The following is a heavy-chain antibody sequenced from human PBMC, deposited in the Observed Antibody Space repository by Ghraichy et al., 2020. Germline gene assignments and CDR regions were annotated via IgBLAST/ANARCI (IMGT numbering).Heavy chain of an antibody. V-gene: IGHV3-33*08. D-gene: IGHD2-15*01. Sequence: GGSLRLSCAASGFSFSSYGMHWVRQAPGRGLEWVAVIWYDESNKCYADSVKGRFIISRDISKNTLYLQMNSLRAEDTAVYYCARGWQDLSVTFDYWGRGTLVTVSS. CDR2: IWYDESNK. CDR3: ARGWQDLSVTFDY. CDR1: GFSFSSYG. J-gene: IGHJ4*02.